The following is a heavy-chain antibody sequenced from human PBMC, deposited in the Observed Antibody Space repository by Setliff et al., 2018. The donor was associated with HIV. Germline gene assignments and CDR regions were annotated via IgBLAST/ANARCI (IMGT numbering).Heavy chain of an antibody. V-gene: IGHV3-74*01. CDR2: ISHDGLST. D-gene: IGHD3-3*01. CDR1: GFSFSDFV. Sequence: PGGSLRLSCAASGFSFSDFVMHWVRQAPGKGLEWVSRISHDGLSTSYADSVKGRFSISRDNAKNTLYLQMNGLSAEDTAVYFCARDLEWLLYDYWGPGTLVTVSS. J-gene: IGHJ4*02. CDR3: ARDLEWLLYDY.